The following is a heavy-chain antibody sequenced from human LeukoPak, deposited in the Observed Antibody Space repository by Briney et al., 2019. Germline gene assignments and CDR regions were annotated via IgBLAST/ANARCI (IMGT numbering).Heavy chain of an antibody. J-gene: IGHJ4*02. V-gene: IGHV3-21*01. CDR1: GFSFSSFS. D-gene: IGHD4-23*01. CDR2: ISVGSSNM. CDR3: ARDIKVGKGGLDY. Sequence: GGSLRLSCAASGFSFSSFSLNWGRQAPGKGLEWVSSISVGSSNMFYADSVRGRFTISRDNTKNSLYLLMTSLRAEDTAVYYCARDIKVGKGGLDYWGLGTLVTVSS.